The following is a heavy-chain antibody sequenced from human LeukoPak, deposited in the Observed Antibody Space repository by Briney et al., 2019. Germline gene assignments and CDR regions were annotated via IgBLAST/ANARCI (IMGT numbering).Heavy chain of an antibody. CDR3: ARCGYSDGWSCDH. J-gene: IGHJ5*02. Sequence: ASVKVSCKASGYTFTSNYIHWVRQAPGQRLEWMGWINTGNGNTKYSQKFQGRVTVTRDTSASTAYMELSSLRSEDTAVYYCARCGYSDGWSCDHWGQGTLVTVSS. CDR1: GYTFTSNY. CDR2: INTGNGNT. D-gene: IGHD5-18*01. V-gene: IGHV1-3*04.